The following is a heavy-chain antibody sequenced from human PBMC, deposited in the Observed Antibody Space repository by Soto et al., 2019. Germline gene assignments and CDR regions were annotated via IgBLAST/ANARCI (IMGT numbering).Heavy chain of an antibody. Sequence: EVQLLESGGGLVQPGGSLRLSCIASGFSFSNYAMIWVRQAPGKGPEWVSSIEISGRATYYADAVKGRFTISRDDSKNAVYLPMNSLRGEEAAVYFCAKGDGGYFDHWGQGSLVTVSS. CDR2: IEISGRAT. D-gene: IGHD3-10*01. CDR1: GFSFSNYA. V-gene: IGHV3-23*05. CDR3: AKGDGGYFDH. J-gene: IGHJ4*02.